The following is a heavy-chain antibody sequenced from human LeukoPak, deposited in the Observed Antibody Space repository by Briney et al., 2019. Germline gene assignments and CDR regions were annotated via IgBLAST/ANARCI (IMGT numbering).Heavy chain of an antibody. CDR1: GYSFTSYW. D-gene: IGHD3-22*01. Sequence: GESLKISCKGSGYSFTSYWIGWVRQMPGKGLEWMGIIYPGDSDTRYSPSFQGQVTISADKSISTAYLQWSSLKASDTAMYYCARRGVKYDSRDHAFDIWGQGTMVTVSS. CDR3: ARRGVKYDSRDHAFDI. CDR2: IYPGDSDT. V-gene: IGHV5-51*01. J-gene: IGHJ3*02.